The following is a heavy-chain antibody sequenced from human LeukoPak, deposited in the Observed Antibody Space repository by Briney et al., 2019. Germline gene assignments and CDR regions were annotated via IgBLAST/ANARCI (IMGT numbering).Heavy chain of an antibody. D-gene: IGHD5-18*01. CDR3: AKGVDTAMVRLPALHQYYYMDV. J-gene: IGHJ6*03. V-gene: IGHV3-48*01. CDR1: GFTFSIYS. Sequence: PGGSLRLSCAASGFTFSIYSMNWIRQAPGKGLEWISYITSDTRTIHCAESVRGRFTISRDNSKNTLYLQMNSLRAEDTAVYYCAKGVDTAMVRLPALHQYYYMDVWGKGTTVTVS. CDR2: ITSDTRTI.